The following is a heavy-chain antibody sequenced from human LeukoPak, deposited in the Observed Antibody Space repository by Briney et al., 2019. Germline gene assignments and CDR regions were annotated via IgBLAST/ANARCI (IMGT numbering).Heavy chain of an antibody. CDR2: MNPNSGNT. D-gene: IGHD3-22*01. V-gene: IGHV1-8*01. Sequence: ASVKVSCKASGYTFTSYDINWVRQATGQGLEWMGWMNPNSGNTGYAQKFQGRDTMTRNTSISTAYMELSSLRSEHTAVYYCARGRNAQVVVAITTVVFDYWGQGTLVTVSS. J-gene: IGHJ4*02. CDR3: ARGRNAQVVVAITTVVFDY. CDR1: GYTFTSYD.